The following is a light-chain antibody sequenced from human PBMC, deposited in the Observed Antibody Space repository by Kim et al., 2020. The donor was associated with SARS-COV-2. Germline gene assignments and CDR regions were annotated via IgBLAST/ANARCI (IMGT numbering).Light chain of an antibody. CDR3: SSYTRSHTFV. J-gene: IGLJ1*01. CDR2: HVS. CDR1: SRYLDSYNL. V-gene: IGLV2-14*03. Sequence: QSITLSSTVTSRYLDSYNLLPWYQQHSGKAPKFLIFHVSNRPSALSNLFFGSKSRNTASLTISMLQTDNDADYYCSSYTRSHTFVFGTGTKITVL.